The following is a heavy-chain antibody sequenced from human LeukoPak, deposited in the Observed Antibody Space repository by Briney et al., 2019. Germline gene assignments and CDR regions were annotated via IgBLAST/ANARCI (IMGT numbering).Heavy chain of an antibody. CDR1: GFTFSSYA. CDR3: ARAGWQS. Sequence: GRSLRLSCAASGFTFSSYAMHWVRQAPGKGLEWVAVISYDGSNKYCADSVKGRFTISRDNSKNTLYLQMNSLRAEDTAVYYCARAGWQSWGQGTLVTVSS. D-gene: IGHD6-19*01. CDR2: ISYDGSNK. J-gene: IGHJ4*02. V-gene: IGHV3-30-3*01.